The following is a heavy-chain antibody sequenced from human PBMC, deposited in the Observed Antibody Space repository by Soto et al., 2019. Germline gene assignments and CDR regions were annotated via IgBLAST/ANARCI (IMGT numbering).Heavy chain of an antibody. CDR2: ITPIFGTA. D-gene: IGHD2-2*01. CDR1: GGTFSSYA. Sequence: ASVKVSCKASGGTFSSYAISWVRQAPGQGLEWMGGITPIFGTANYAQKFQGRVTITADESTSTAYMELSSLRSEDTAVYYCARVGTAMHWFDPWGQGTLVTVSS. CDR3: ARVGTAMHWFDP. J-gene: IGHJ5*02. V-gene: IGHV1-69*13.